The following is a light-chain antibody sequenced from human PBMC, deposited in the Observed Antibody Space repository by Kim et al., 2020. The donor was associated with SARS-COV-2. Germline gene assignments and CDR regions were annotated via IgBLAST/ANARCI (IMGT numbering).Light chain of an antibody. CDR3: QQYYSYPTWT. CDR2: AAS. J-gene: IGKJ1*01. V-gene: IGKV1-8*01. CDR1: RGISSY. Sequence: AIRMTQSPSSLSASTGDRVTITCRASRGISSYLAWYQQKPGKAPKLLIYAASTLQSGVPSRFSGSGSGTDFTLTISCLQSEDFATYYCQQYYSYPTWTFGQGTKVDIK.